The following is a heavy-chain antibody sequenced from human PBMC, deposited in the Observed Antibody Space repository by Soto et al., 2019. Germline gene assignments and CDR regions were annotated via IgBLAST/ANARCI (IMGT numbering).Heavy chain of an antibody. Sequence: GESLKISCKGSGYSFTSYWIGWVRQMPGKGLEWMGIIYPGDSDTRYSPSFQGQVTISADKSISTAYLQWSSLKASDTAMYYCSRITGGYSYGYYYYYGMDVWVQGTTVTVSS. V-gene: IGHV5-51*01. CDR3: SRITGGYSYGYYYYYGMDV. CDR2: IYPGDSDT. CDR1: GYSFTSYW. J-gene: IGHJ6*02. D-gene: IGHD5-18*01.